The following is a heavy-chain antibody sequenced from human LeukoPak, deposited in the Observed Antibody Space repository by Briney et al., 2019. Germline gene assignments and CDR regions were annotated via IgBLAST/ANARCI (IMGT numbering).Heavy chain of an antibody. V-gene: IGHV3-53*01. Sequence: AGGSLRLSCAASGFTVSSNYMSWGRQAPGEGLEWVSVIYSGGSTYYADSVKGRFTISRDNSKNTLYLQMNSLRAEDTAVYYCASGPGGVGATGAFDYWGQGTLVTVSS. CDR3: ASGPGGVGATGAFDY. J-gene: IGHJ4*02. CDR2: IYSGGST. D-gene: IGHD1-26*01. CDR1: GFTVSSNY.